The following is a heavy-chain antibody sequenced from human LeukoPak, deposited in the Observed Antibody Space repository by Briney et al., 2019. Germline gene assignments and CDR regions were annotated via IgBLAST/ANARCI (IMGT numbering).Heavy chain of an antibody. CDR2: INHSGST. V-gene: IGHV4-34*01. D-gene: IGHD2-15*01. CDR3: ARDKSPTVVGYFDY. Sequence: SETLSLTCAVYGGSFSGYYWSWIRQPPGKGLEWIGEINHSGSTNYNPSLKSRVTISVDTSKNQFSLKLSSVTAADTAVYYCARDKSPTVVGYFDYWGQGTLVTVSS. CDR1: GGSFSGYY. J-gene: IGHJ4*02.